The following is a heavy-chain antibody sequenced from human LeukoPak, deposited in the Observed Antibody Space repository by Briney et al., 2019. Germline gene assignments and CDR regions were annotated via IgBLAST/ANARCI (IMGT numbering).Heavy chain of an antibody. Sequence: SETLSLTCTVSGGSISSYYWSWIRQPPGKGLGWIGYIYYSGSTNYNPSLKSRVTISVDTSKNQFSLKLSSVTAADTAVYYCARGEYGVPYAFDIWGQGTMVTVSS. CDR1: GGSISSYY. CDR2: IYYSGST. V-gene: IGHV4-59*01. J-gene: IGHJ3*02. D-gene: IGHD4-17*01. CDR3: ARGEYGVPYAFDI.